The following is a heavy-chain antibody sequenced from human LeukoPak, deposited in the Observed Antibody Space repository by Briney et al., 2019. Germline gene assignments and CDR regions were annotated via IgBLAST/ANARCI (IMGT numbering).Heavy chain of an antibody. J-gene: IGHJ6*02. V-gene: IGHV1-2*02. CDR2: INPNSGGT. CDR3: ARICRGRYYCGMDV. Sequence: ASVKVSCKASGYTFTGYYMHWVRQAPGQGLEWMGWINPNSGGTNYAQKFQGRVTMTRDTSISTAYMELSRLRSDDTAVYYCARICRGRYYCGMDVRGQGTTVTVSS. CDR1: GYTFTGYY. D-gene: IGHD5-24*01.